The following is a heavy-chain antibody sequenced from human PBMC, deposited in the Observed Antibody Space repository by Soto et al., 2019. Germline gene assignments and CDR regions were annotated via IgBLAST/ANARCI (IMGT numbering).Heavy chain of an antibody. J-gene: IGHJ6*02. CDR3: ARGESIAAAGYYYYYGMDV. V-gene: IGHV1-58*02. CDR1: GFTFTSSA. CDR2: IVLGSGKA. D-gene: IGHD6-13*01. Sequence: ASVKVSCKASGFTFTSSAMQWVRQARGQRLEWIGGIVLGSGKANYAQKFQGRVTITTDESTSTAYMELSSLRSEDTAVYYCARGESIAAAGYYYYYGMDVWGQGTTVTVSS.